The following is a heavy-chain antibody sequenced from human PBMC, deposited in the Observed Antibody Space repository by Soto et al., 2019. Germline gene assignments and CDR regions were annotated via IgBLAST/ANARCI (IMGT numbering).Heavy chain of an antibody. D-gene: IGHD3-16*01. J-gene: IGHJ4*02. CDR2: ISSSSSTI. CDR3: ERDRVTYGVAANPPDY. Sequence: GGSLRLSCAASGFTFSSYSMNWVRQAPGKGLEWVSYISSSSSTIYYADSVKGRFTIARDNAKNSLYLQMNSLRDEDTAVYYCERDRVTYGVAANPPDYWGQGTLVTVSS. V-gene: IGHV3-48*02. CDR1: GFTFSSYS.